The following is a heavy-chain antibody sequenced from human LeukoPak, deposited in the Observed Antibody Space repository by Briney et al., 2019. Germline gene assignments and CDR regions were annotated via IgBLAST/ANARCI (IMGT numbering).Heavy chain of an antibody. CDR2: ISYDGNSK. J-gene: IGHJ4*02. CDR3: ARVSAYYDFWSAYLDY. Sequence: GGSLRLSCAASGFTFSNYAMHWVRQAPGKGLEWVAVISYDGNSKYYEDSAKGRFTISRDNSKNMLYLQMNSLRAEDTAVYYCARVSAYYDFWSAYLDYWGQGTLVTVSS. CDR1: GFTFSNYA. V-gene: IGHV3-30*04. D-gene: IGHD3-3*01.